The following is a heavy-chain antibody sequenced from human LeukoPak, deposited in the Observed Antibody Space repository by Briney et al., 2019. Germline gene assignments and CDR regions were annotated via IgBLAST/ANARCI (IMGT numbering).Heavy chain of an antibody. V-gene: IGHV4-39*01. CDR3: ARLFGSGWNYYYYGMDV. J-gene: IGHJ6*02. Sequence: SETLSLTCTVSGGSISSSSYYWGWIRQPPGKGLEWIGSIYYSGSTYYNPSLKSRVTISVDTSKNQFSLKLSSVTAADTAVYYCARLFGSGWNYYYYGMDVWGQGTTVTVSS. D-gene: IGHD6-19*01. CDR2: IYYSGST. CDR1: GGSISSSSYY.